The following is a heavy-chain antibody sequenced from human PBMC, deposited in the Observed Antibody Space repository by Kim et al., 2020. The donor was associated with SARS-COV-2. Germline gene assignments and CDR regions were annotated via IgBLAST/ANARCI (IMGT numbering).Heavy chain of an antibody. CDR2: IYYSGST. D-gene: IGHD5-12*01. Sequence: SETLSLTCTVSGGSISSSSYYWGWIRQPPGKGLEWIGSIYYSGSTYYNPSLKSRVTISVDTSKNQFSLKLSSVTAADTAVYYCARQRRDGYNYDYWGQGTLVTVSS. CDR1: GGSISSSSYY. J-gene: IGHJ4*02. CDR3: ARQRRDGYNYDY. V-gene: IGHV4-39*07.